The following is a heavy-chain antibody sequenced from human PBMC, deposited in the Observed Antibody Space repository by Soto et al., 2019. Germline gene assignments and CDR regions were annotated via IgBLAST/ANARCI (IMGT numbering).Heavy chain of an antibody. CDR1: GGTFSSYA. CDR3: ARVGGHYDILTADYYYYGMDV. Sequence: SVKVSFKASGGTFSSYAISWVRQAPGQGLEWMGGIIPIFGTANYAQKFQGRVTITADESTSTAYMELSSLRSEDTAVYYCARVGGHYDILTADYYYYGMDVWGQGTTVTAP. CDR2: IIPIFGTA. D-gene: IGHD3-9*01. J-gene: IGHJ6*02. V-gene: IGHV1-69*13.